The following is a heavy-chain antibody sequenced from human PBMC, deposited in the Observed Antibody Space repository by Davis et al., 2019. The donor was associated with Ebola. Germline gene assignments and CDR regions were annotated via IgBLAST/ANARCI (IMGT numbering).Heavy chain of an antibody. V-gene: IGHV3-23*01. D-gene: IGHD2-21*02. Sequence: GESLKISCAASGFTFSSYAMSWVRQAPGKGLEWVSVVSGRATTIYYADSVKGRFTISRDNSKNTLYLQMNSLRAEDTALYYCAKEEAYCGGDCYGYFDSWGQGTLVTVSS. CDR3: AKEEAYCGGDCYGYFDS. CDR1: GFTFSSYA. CDR2: VSGRATTI. J-gene: IGHJ4*02.